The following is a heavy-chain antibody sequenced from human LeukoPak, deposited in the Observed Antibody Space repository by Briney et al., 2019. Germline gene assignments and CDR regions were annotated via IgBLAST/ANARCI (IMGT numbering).Heavy chain of an antibody. Sequence: SQTLSLTCAISGDSVSSNSAAWNWLRQSPSRGLEWLGRTYYRSKWYHDYAVSVKSRTTINPDTSKNQFSLQLNSVTAADTAIYYCATYYDRSGYKLDYWGQGTLVTVSS. V-gene: IGHV6-1*01. CDR3: ATYYDRSGYKLDY. J-gene: IGHJ4*02. CDR2: TYYRSKWYH. D-gene: IGHD3-22*01. CDR1: GDSVSSNSAA.